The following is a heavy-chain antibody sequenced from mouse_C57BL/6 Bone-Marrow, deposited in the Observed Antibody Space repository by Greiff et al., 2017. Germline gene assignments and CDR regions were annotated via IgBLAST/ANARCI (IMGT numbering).Heavy chain of an antibody. J-gene: IGHJ4*01. CDR1: GFTFSSYA. V-gene: IGHV5-4*01. D-gene: IGHD2-1*01. CDR2: ISDGGSYT. CDR3: ARGGGNGAMDY. Sequence: EVQGVESGGGLVKPGGSLKLSCAASGFTFSSYAMSWVRQTPEKRLEWVATISDGGSYTYYPDNVKGRFTISRDNAKNNLYLQMSHLKSEDTAMYYCARGGGNGAMDYWGQGTSVTVSS.